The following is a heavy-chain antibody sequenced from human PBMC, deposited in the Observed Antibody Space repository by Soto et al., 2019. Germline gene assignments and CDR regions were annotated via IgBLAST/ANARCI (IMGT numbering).Heavy chain of an antibody. V-gene: IGHV1-2*02. CDR3: ARTDHRIQLVTFDY. Sequence: ASVKVSCKASGYTFTGYYMHWVRQAPGQGLEWMGWINPNSGGTNYAQKFQGRVTMTRDTSISTAYMELSRLRSDDTAVYYCARTDHRIQLVTFDYWGQGNLVTVSS. CDR2: INPNSGGT. D-gene: IGHD6-13*01. J-gene: IGHJ4*02. CDR1: GYTFTGYY.